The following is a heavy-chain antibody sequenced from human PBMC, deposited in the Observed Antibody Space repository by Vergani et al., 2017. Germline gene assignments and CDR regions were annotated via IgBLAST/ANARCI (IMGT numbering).Heavy chain of an antibody. CDR2: IYSGGST. D-gene: IGHD1-26*01. V-gene: IGHV3-53*01. CDR3: AKLGGRSWHYYFDY. CDR1: GFTVSSNY. J-gene: IGHJ4*02. Sequence: EVQLVESGGGLIQPGGSLRLSCAASGFTVSSNYMSWVRQAPEKGLEWVSVIYSGGSTYYADSVKGRFTISRDNSKNTLYLQMNSLRAEDTAVYYCAKLGGRSWHYYFDYWGQGTLVTVSS.